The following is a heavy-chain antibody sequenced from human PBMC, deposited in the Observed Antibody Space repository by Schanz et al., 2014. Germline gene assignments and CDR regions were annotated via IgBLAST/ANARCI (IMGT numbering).Heavy chain of an antibody. CDR1: GYTFTDYY. D-gene: IGHD3-10*01. CDR2: ISANSGGT. Sequence: QVQLVQSGAEVKKPGASVKVSCKASGYTFTDYYIHWVRQAPGQGLEWMGWISANSGGTNDAQKVQGRVTMTRDTSISTAYMELSRLKSDDTAVYYCARALFGSGHGDVWGQGTTVTVSS. J-gene: IGHJ6*02. CDR3: ARALFGSGHGDV. V-gene: IGHV1-2*02.